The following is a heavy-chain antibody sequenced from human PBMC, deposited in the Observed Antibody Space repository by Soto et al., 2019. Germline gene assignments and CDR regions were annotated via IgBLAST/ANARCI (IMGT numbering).Heavy chain of an antibody. V-gene: IGHV3-7*01. D-gene: IGHD2-2*01. Sequence: PWWSLRLSCSASVFTCSSYWMSWFRQAPGKGLEWVANIKQDGSEKYYVDSVKGRFTISRDNAKNSLYLQMNSLRAEDTAVYYCARDGNVVVPAARLLSHYYYYYGMDVWGQGTTVTVSS. CDR3: ARDGNVVVPAARLLSHYYYYYGMDV. CDR2: IKQDGSEK. J-gene: IGHJ6*02. CDR1: VFTCSSYW.